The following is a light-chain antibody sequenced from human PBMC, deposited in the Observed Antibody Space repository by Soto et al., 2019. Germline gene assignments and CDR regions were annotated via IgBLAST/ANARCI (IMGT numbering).Light chain of an antibody. CDR2: AAS. J-gene: IGKJ4*01. Sequence: EILLTQSPSTLSLSPGEGVTLSCRASQSVTVNSLAWYQQKPGQAPRLLIYAASTRAAAVPDRFTGSGSGTDFALTISRLEPEDFAVYYCQQRSNWPPLTFGGGTKVEIK. V-gene: IGKV3D-20*02. CDR3: QQRSNWPPLT. CDR1: QSVTVNS.